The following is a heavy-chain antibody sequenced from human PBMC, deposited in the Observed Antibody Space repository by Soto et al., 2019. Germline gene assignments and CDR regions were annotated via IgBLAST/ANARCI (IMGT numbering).Heavy chain of an antibody. Sequence: PGGSLRLSCAASYFTVSSNYMSWVRQAPGNGLYCVSIIYSGGITYXXDSVKGRXXICRRNSKNTLYLQMXSLRAEDTASYYCAGSLPLFYWAQGPLVTVXX. CDR1: YFTVSSNY. D-gene: IGHD3-3*01. CDR2: IYSGGIT. J-gene: IGHJ4*02. CDR3: AGSLPLFY. V-gene: IGHV3-53*04.